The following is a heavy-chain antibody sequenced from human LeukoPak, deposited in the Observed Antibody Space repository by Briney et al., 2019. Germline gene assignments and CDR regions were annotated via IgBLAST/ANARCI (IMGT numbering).Heavy chain of an antibody. J-gene: IGHJ5*02. V-gene: IGHV4-59*08. CDR3: ARHRGVGALT. D-gene: IGHD3-10*01. CDR1: GGSISSYY. CDR2: IYYSGST. Sequence: PSETLSLTCTVSGGSISSYYWNWIRQPPGKGLEWIGNIYYSGSTNYNPSLKSRVTISVDMSKNQFSLRLSSVTAADTAVYYCARHRGVGALTWGQGTLVTVSS.